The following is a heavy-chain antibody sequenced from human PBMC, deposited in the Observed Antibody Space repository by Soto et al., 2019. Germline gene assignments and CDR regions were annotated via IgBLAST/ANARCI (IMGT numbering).Heavy chain of an antibody. J-gene: IGHJ5*02. V-gene: IGHV1-18*04. CDR3: WTGGGMTRFGELIENWFDP. Sequence: QVQLVQSGPEVKKPGASVKVSCKASGYTLISYGVSWVRQAPGQGLEWLGWISGYSGNPNYAPKFQGRVTMTRDTATKTADMGEKNLTPADTAVHLCWTGGGMTRFGELIENWFDPWGQGTLVTVSS. D-gene: IGHD3-3*01. CDR1: GYTLISYG. CDR2: ISGYSGNP.